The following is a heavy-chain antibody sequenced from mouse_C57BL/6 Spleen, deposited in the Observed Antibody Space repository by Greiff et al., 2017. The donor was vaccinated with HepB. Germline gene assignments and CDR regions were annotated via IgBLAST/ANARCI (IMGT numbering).Heavy chain of an antibody. CDR2: INPNNGTT. Sequence: VQLQQSGPELVKPGASVKLSCKASGYSFTDYNMNWVKQRNGQSLEWIGVINPNNGTTSYNQKFKGKATLTVAQSSSTAYMHLNSLTSQDSAVYYWTSWRFTNYFDYWGQVTTLTVSA. CDR3: TSWRFTNYFDY. V-gene: IGHV1-39*01. D-gene: IGHD2-12*01. CDR1: GYSFTDYN. J-gene: IGHJ2*01.